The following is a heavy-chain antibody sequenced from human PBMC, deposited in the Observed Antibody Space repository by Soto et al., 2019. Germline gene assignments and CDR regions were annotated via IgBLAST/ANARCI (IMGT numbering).Heavy chain of an antibody. CDR1: GFTFSSYA. Sequence: PGGSLRLSCAASGFTFSSYAMSWVRQAPGKGLEWVSAISGSGGSTYYADSVKGQFTISRDNSKNTLYLQMNSLRAEDTAVYYCAKDLMYYDILTGFYGMDVWGQGTTVTVSS. CDR2: ISGSGGST. D-gene: IGHD3-9*01. J-gene: IGHJ6*02. CDR3: AKDLMYYDILTGFYGMDV. V-gene: IGHV3-23*01.